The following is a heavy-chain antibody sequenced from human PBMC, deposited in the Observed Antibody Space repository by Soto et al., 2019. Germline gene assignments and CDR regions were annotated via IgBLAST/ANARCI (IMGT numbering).Heavy chain of an antibody. D-gene: IGHD1-26*01. Sequence: QVQLVQSGAEVKKPGSSVKVSCKASGGTFSSYAISWVRQAPGQGLEWMGGIITIFGTANYAQKFQGRVTITADEATSTDYIELSRLRSEETAVYYCAEGPIGGAGYDYWGQGTLVTVSS. CDR1: GGTFSSYA. J-gene: IGHJ4*02. CDR3: AEGPIGGAGYDY. V-gene: IGHV1-69*01. CDR2: IITIFGTA.